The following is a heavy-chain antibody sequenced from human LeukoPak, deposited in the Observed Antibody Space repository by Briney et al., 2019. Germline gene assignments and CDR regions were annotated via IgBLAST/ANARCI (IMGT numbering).Heavy chain of an antibody. D-gene: IGHD2-15*01. V-gene: IGHV3-33*01. CDR2: IWYDGSNK. Sequence: GGSLRLSCAASGFTFSSYGMHWVRQAPGKGLEWVAVIWYDGSNKYYADSVKGRFTISRDNSKNTLYLQMNSLRAEDTAVCYCAAEVKYSPLRHWFDPWGQGTLVTVSS. J-gene: IGHJ5*02. CDR1: GFTFSSYG. CDR3: AAEVKYSPLRHWFDP.